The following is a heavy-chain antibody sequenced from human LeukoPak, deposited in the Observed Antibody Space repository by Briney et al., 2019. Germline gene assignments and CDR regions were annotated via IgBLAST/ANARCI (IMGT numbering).Heavy chain of an antibody. V-gene: IGHV3-7*01. J-gene: IGHJ4*02. CDR3: ASSPGSSGWYFDY. CDR2: IKQDGSEK. D-gene: IGHD6-19*01. Sequence: GGSLRLSCAASGFTFSSYWMSWVRQAPGKGPEWVANIKQDGSEKYYVDSVKGRFTISRDNAKNSLYLQMNSLRAEDTAVYYCASSPGSSGWYFDYWGQGTLVTVSS. CDR1: GFTFSSYW.